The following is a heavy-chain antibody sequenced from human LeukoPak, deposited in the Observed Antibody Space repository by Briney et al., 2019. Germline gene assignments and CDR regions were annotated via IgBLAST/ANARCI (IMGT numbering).Heavy chain of an antibody. CDR2: ISLTGLT. CDR3: SRGHGAFSPFGY. J-gene: IGHJ4*02. Sequence: SETLSLTCGASGGSISKTNWWSGVRQPPGQGLEWIGEISLTGLTHYNPSLESRVTVSLDKSKNQLSLNLTSVTAAATAVYYCSRGHGAFSPFGYWGQGTLVTVLS. CDR1: GGSISKTNW. V-gene: IGHV4-4*02. D-gene: IGHD3-16*01.